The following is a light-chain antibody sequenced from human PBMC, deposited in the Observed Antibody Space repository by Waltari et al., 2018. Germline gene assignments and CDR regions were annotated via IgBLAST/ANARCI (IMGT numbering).Light chain of an antibody. J-gene: IGKJ2*01. CDR2: DAS. CDR3: LQRSNWPYT. V-gene: IGKV3-11*01. Sequence: EIVLTQSPATLSLSPGERATLSCRASQTVRSFLAWYQQKPGQAPRLRIFDASSRAPGIPAKFMGSGSGTDFTLTVSNLEPEDFAVYYCLQRSNWPYTFGQGTRVEIK. CDR1: QTVRSF.